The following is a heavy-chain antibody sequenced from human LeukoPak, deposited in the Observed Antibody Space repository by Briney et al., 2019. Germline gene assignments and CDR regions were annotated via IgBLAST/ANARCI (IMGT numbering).Heavy chain of an antibody. Sequence: GGSLRLSCAASGFTFSDYYMSWIRQAPGKGLEWVSAISGSGGSTYYADSVKGRFTISRDNSKNTLYLQMNSLRAEDTAVYYCAKDGVGLDWFDPWGQGTLVTVSS. CDR1: GFTFSDYY. V-gene: IGHV3-23*01. CDR2: ISGSGGST. J-gene: IGHJ5*02. CDR3: AKDGVGLDWFDP. D-gene: IGHD6-6*01.